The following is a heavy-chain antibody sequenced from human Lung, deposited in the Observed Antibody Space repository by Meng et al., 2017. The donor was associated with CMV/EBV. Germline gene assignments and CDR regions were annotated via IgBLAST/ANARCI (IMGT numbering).Heavy chain of an antibody. CDR2: MNPNSGNT. V-gene: IGHV1-8*01. CDR1: GYTFTSYD. CDR3: ARAVYCIGTTCFFYPMDV. Sequence: SXXVSXXASGYTFTSYDISWVRQAPGQGLEWMGWMNPNSGNTDSAQNFQGRVTMTRNTSISTAYMELSSLRSEDTAVYYCARAVYCIGTTCFFYPMDVWXQGTXVTVSS. J-gene: IGHJ6*02. D-gene: IGHD2-2*01.